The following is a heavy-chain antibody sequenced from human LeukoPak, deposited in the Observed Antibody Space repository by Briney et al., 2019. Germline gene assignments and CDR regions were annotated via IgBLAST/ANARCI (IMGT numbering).Heavy chain of an antibody. J-gene: IGHJ3*02. CDR2: IIPIFGTA. D-gene: IGHD3-10*02. Sequence: SVKVSCKASVGTFSSYAISWVRQAPGQGLEWMGGIIPIFGTANYAQRFQGRVTITADESTSTAYMELSSLRSEDTAVYYCARGNLMSVGAFDIWGQGTMVTVSS. CDR1: VGTFSSYA. V-gene: IGHV1-69*13. CDR3: ARGNLMSVGAFDI.